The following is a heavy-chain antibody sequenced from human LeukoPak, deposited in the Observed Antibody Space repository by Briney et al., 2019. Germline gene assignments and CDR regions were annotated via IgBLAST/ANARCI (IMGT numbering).Heavy chain of an antibody. D-gene: IGHD2-21*02. CDR2: ISGSGGNT. Sequence: GGSLRLSCAASGFTFSSYAMSWVRQAPGKGLEWVSVISGSGGNTYYADSVKGRITISRDNSKNTLYLQMNSLRAEDTAVYYCATVRGCGGDCYYIDYWGQGTLVTVSS. J-gene: IGHJ4*02. V-gene: IGHV3-23*01. CDR3: ATVRGCGGDCYYIDY. CDR1: GFTFSSYA.